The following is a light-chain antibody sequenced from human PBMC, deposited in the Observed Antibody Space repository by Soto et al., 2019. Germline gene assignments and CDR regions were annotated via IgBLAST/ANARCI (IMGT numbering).Light chain of an antibody. J-gene: IGLJ1*01. CDR1: SSDVGGYNY. V-gene: IGLV2-14*01. CDR3: SSYTSSSPYV. Sequence: LTQPASVSWSPGQSITISCTGTSSDVGGYNYVSWYQQHPGKAPKLMIYEVSNRPSGVSNRFSGSKSGNTASLTISGLQAEDEADYYCSSYTSSSPYVFGTGTKVTVL. CDR2: EVS.